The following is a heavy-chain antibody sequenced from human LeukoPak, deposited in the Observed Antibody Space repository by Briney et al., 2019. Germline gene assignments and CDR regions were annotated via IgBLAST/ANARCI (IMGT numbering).Heavy chain of an antibody. CDR2: ISSSGSTI. CDR1: GFTFSSYW. V-gene: IGHV3-48*04. J-gene: IGHJ4*02. CDR3: ARDSSGWYVDY. Sequence: GGSLRLSCAASGFTFSSYWMSWVRQAPGKGLEWVSYISSSGSTIYYADSVKGRFTISRDNAKNSLYLQMNSLRAEDTAVYYCARDSSGWYVDYWGQGTLVTVSS. D-gene: IGHD6-19*01.